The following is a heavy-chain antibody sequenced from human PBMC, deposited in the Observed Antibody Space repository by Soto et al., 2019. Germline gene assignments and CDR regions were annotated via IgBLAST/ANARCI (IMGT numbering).Heavy chain of an antibody. CDR1: GFTFISYS. Sequence: GGSLRLSCAAFGFTFISYSMYWVRQAPRVGLEWGSYISSSSSTIYYADSVKGRFTISIDNAKNSLYLQMNSLRAEDTAVFYCARDDDRNWFDSWVQGT. V-gene: IGHV3-48*01. CDR2: ISSSSSTI. D-gene: IGHD3-3*01. CDR3: ARDDDRNWFDS. J-gene: IGHJ5*02.